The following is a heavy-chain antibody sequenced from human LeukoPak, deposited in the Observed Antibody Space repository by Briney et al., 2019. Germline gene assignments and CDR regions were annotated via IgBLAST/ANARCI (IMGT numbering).Heavy chain of an antibody. V-gene: IGHV3-30*04. J-gene: IGHJ6*04. Sequence: GGSLRLSCAASGFTFSSYAMHWVRQAPGKGLEWVAVISYDGSNKYYADSVKGRFTISRDNSKNTLYLQMNSLRAEDTAVYYCAKARYGPYYYGMDVWGKGTTVTVSS. CDR2: ISYDGSNK. CDR3: AKARYGPYYYGMDV. CDR1: GFTFSSYA. D-gene: IGHD5-18*01.